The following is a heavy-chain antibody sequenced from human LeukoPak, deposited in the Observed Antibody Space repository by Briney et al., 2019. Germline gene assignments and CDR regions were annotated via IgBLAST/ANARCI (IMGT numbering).Heavy chain of an antibody. J-gene: IGHJ4*02. Sequence: GESLTISCKASGYYFPNYRIAWVRQMPGKGLEWMGIIYPDDSDTTYSPSFQGQVAMSADKSISTAYLQWSGLKASDTAIYYCARRSFHDTNGYYQYFDYWGQGTLVTVSS. CDR2: IYPDDSDT. CDR1: GYYFPNYR. V-gene: IGHV5-51*01. D-gene: IGHD3-22*01. CDR3: ARRSFHDTNGYYQYFDY.